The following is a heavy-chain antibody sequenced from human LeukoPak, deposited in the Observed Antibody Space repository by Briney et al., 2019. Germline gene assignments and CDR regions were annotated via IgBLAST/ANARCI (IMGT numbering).Heavy chain of an antibody. V-gene: IGHV3-11*01. CDR2: ISSSGSTI. CDR3: ARDQRAGPSTDFDY. Sequence: PGGSLRLSCAASGSTFSDYYMSWIRQAPGKGLEWVSYISSSGSTIYYADSVKGRFTISRDNAKNSLYLQMNSLRAEDTAVYYCARDQRAGPSTDFDYWGQGTLVTVSS. J-gene: IGHJ4*02. CDR1: GSTFSDYY.